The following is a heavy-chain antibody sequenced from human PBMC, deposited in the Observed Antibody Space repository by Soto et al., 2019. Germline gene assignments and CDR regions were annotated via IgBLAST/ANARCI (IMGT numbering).Heavy chain of an antibody. D-gene: IGHD3-3*01. J-gene: IGHJ3*02. Sequence: KTSETLSLTCTVSGGSISSGGYYWSWIRQHPGKGLEWIGYIYYSGSTYYNPSLKSRVTISVDTSKNQFSLKLSSVTAADTAVYYCAREKRTYDFWSGSRQLDAFDIWGQGTMVTVSS. CDR2: IYYSGST. CDR3: AREKRTYDFWSGSRQLDAFDI. CDR1: GGSISSGGYY. V-gene: IGHV4-31*03.